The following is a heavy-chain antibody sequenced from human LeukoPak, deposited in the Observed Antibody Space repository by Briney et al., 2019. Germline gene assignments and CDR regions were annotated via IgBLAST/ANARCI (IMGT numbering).Heavy chain of an antibody. Sequence: GGSLRLSCAASGFTFSSYWMHWVRQAPGKGLVWVSRINSDGSSTSYADSVKGRFTISRDNATNTLYLQMNSLRAEDTAVYYCARDRNYYDSSGYYYYYYMDVWGKGTTVTVSS. D-gene: IGHD3-22*01. CDR2: INSDGSST. V-gene: IGHV3-74*01. J-gene: IGHJ6*03. CDR1: GFTFSSYW. CDR3: ARDRNYYDSSGYYYYYYMDV.